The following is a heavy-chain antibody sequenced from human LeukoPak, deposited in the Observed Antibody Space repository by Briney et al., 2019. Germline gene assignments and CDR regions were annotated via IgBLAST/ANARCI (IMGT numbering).Heavy chain of an antibody. Sequence: GGTLRLSCAASGFTFSSYAMSWVRQAPGKGLEWASAISGSGGSTYYADSVKGRFTISRDNSKNTLYLQMNSLRAEDTAVYYCAKGHTVTRYYYYYYMDVWGKGTTVTISS. J-gene: IGHJ6*03. V-gene: IGHV3-23*01. CDR3: AKGHTVTRYYYYYYMDV. CDR1: GFTFSSYA. CDR2: ISGSGGST. D-gene: IGHD4-17*01.